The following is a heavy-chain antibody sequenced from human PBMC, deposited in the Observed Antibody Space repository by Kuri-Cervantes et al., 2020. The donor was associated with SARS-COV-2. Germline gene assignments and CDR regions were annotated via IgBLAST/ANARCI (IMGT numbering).Heavy chain of an antibody. CDR3: ATDLLSCARWCMDV. Sequence: ASAKVSCKASGYTFTSYDINWVRQATGQGLEWMGWMNPNSGNTGYAQKFQGRVTMTEDTSTDTAYMELSSLRSEDTAVYYCATDLLSCARWCMDVWGKGTTVTVSS. J-gene: IGHJ6*03. V-gene: IGHV1-8*02. CDR2: MNPNSGNT. CDR1: GYTFTSYD. D-gene: IGHD2-21*01.